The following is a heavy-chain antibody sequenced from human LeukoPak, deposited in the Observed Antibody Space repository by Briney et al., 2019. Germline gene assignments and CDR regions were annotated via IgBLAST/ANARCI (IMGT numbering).Heavy chain of an antibody. Sequence: PGGSLRLSCAASGFTFSSYWMHWVRQAPGKGLVWVSRINTDGSSTSYADSVKGRFTISRDNAKNTLYLQMNSLRAEDTAVYYCARGVPAAIIPVDAFDIWGQGTMVTVSS. CDR2: INTDGSST. CDR1: GFTFSSYW. J-gene: IGHJ3*02. D-gene: IGHD2-2*01. V-gene: IGHV3-74*01. CDR3: ARGVPAAIIPVDAFDI.